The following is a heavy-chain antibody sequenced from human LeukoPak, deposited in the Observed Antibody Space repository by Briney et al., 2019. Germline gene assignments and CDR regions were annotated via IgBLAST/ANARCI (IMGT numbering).Heavy chain of an antibody. J-gene: IGHJ4*02. CDR1: GGSFSGYY. Sequence: SETLSLTCAVYGGSFSGYYWSWIRQPPGKGLEWIGEINHSGSTNYNPSLKSRVTISVDASKNQFSLKLSSVTAADTAVYYCARFRYGSGGYYIDYWGQGTLVTVSS. D-gene: IGHD3-10*01. CDR3: ARFRYGSGGYYIDY. V-gene: IGHV4-34*01. CDR2: INHSGST.